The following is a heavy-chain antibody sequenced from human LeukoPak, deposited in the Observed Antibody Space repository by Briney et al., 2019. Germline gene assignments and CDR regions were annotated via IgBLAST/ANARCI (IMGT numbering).Heavy chain of an antibody. Sequence: GGSLRLSCAASGFTFSSYWMSWVRQAPGKGLEWVANIEQDGSKKYYVDSVKGRFTISRDNAKNSLYLQMNSLRAEDTAVYYCARDLNYDFWSGYYNWFDPWGQGTLVTVSS. J-gene: IGHJ5*02. CDR1: GFTFSSYW. CDR2: IEQDGSKK. D-gene: IGHD3-3*01. V-gene: IGHV3-7*01. CDR3: ARDLNYDFWSGYYNWFDP.